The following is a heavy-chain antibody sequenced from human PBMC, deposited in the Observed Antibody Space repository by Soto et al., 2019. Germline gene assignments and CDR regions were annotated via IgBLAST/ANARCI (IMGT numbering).Heavy chain of an antibody. Sequence: QVQLVESGGGVVQPGRSLRLSCAASGFTFSSYAMHWVRQAPGKGLEWVAVISYDGSNKYYADSVKGRFTISRDNSKNTLYLQMNSLRAEDTAVYYGAKTTFWGVIDHSPLDYWGQGTLVTVSS. D-gene: IGHD3-16*02. J-gene: IGHJ4*02. CDR3: AKTTFWGVIDHSPLDY. CDR2: ISYDGSNK. V-gene: IGHV3-30-3*02. CDR1: GFTFSSYA.